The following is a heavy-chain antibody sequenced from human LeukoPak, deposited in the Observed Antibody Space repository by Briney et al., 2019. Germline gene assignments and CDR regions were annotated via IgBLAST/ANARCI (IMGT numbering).Heavy chain of an antibody. V-gene: IGHV3-53*05. CDR3: ARGAFFCSSSTCLPAGFDY. CDR2: IYSGGST. CDR1: GFTVSSNY. D-gene: IGHD2-2*01. Sequence: GGSLRLSCAASGFTVSSNYMSWVRQAPGKGLEWVSVIYSGGSTYHADSVKGRFTISRDNSKNTLYLQMNSLRAEDTAVYYCARGAFFCSSSTCLPAGFDYWGQGTLVTVSS. J-gene: IGHJ4*02.